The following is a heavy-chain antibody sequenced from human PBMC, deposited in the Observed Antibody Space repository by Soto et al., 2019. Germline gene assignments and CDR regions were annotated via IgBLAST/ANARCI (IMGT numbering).Heavy chain of an antibody. CDR3: ARDGGRHSGGIDY. CDR2: IIPIFGTA. D-gene: IGHD1-26*01. J-gene: IGHJ4*02. CDR1: GGTFSSYS. Sequence: MKPGSSVKVSCKASGGTFSSYSINWVRQAPGQGLEWMGEIIPIFGTANYAQKFQGRVTITADESTSTAYMELSSLRSEDTAVYYCARDGGRHSGGIDYWGQGTLVTVSS. V-gene: IGHV1-69*01.